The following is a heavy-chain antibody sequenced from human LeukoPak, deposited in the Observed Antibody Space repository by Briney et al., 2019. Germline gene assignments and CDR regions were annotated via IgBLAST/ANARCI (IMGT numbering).Heavy chain of an antibody. J-gene: IGHJ4*02. CDR2: ISWDGGST. Sequence: PGGSLRLSCAASGFTFDDYTMHWVRQAPGKGLEWVSLISWDGGSTYYADSVKGRFTISRDNSESTLYLQMDSLRGDDAAVYYCAKAVGRISWSFDYWGQGALVTVSS. CDR3: AKAVGRISWSFDY. V-gene: IGHV3-43*01. D-gene: IGHD6-13*01. CDR1: GFTFDDYT.